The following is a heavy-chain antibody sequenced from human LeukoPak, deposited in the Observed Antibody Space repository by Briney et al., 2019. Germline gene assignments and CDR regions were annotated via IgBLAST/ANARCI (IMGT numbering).Heavy chain of an antibody. CDR2: ICWNGSGT. CDR3: ARTSIGGPTNC. J-gene: IGHJ4*02. CDR1: GFTFSDYG. V-gene: IGHV3-20*01. D-gene: IGHD4-23*01. Sequence: GGSLRLSCAASGFTFSDYGMSWVRQAPGTGLEWVSGICWNGSGTGYADSVKGRFTISRDNAKKSLYLQMNRLGAEDTALYDCARTSIGGPTNCWGQGTLVTVSS.